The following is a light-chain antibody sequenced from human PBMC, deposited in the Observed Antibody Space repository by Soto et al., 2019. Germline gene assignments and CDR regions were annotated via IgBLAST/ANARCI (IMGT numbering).Light chain of an antibody. CDR2: DVN. Sequence: QSALTQPRSVSGSPGQSVTISCTGTSSDVGGYNYVSWYQQHPGKAPKFIIYDVNKRPSGVPDRFSGSKSGTTASLTISGLQADDVADYYCCSYAGSYTMLFGGGTQLTVL. CDR1: SSDVGGYNY. J-gene: IGLJ2*01. V-gene: IGLV2-11*01. CDR3: CSYAGSYTML.